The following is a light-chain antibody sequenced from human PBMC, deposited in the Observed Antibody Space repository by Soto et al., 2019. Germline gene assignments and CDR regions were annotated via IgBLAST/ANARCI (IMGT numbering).Light chain of an antibody. V-gene: IGLV2-14*01. Sequence: QSALTQPASVSGSPGQSITISCTGTSSDVGGYNYVSWYQQHPGKAPKLMIYEVSTRPSGVSNRFSGSKSGNTASLTISGLQAEDEADYYCSSYTSSSHIIFGGGTQLTVL. CDR3: SSYTSSSHII. J-gene: IGLJ2*01. CDR1: SSDVGGYNY. CDR2: EVS.